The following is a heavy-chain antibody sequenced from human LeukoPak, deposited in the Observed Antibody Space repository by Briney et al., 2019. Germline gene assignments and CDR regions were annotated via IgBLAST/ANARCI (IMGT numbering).Heavy chain of an antibody. J-gene: IGHJ4*02. Sequence: GGSLRLSCAASGFTFSSYSMNWVRQAPGKGLEWVSYISSSGSTIYYADSVKGRFTISRDNAKNSLYLQMNSLRAEDTAVYYCARVSYYYGSGSYYKTFDYWGQGTLVTVSS. CDR2: ISSSGSTI. V-gene: IGHV3-48*04. D-gene: IGHD3-10*01. CDR1: GFTFSSYS. CDR3: ARVSYYYGSGSYYKTFDY.